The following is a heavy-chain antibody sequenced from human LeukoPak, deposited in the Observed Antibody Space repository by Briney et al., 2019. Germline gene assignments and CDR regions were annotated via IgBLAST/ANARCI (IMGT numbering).Heavy chain of an antibody. J-gene: IGHJ4*02. CDR3: ARHAGHYYDSSGYHPFDY. CDR2: IYTSGGT. CDR1: GGSISSYY. D-gene: IGHD3-22*01. Sequence: SETLSLTCTVSGGSISSYYWSWIRQPPGKGLEWIGYIYTSGGTNYNPSLKSRVTISVDTSKNQFSLKLSSVTAADTAVYYCARHAGHYYDSSGYHPFDYWGQGTLVTVSS. V-gene: IGHV4-4*09.